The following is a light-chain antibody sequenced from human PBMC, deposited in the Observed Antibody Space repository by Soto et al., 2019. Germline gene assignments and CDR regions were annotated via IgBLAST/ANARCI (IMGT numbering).Light chain of an antibody. J-gene: IGLJ3*02. V-gene: IGLV1-51*01. CDR2: DNN. CDR1: SSNIGKNY. CDR3: GACDSSRRGGGVV. Sequence: QSVLTQPPSVSAAPGQKVTISCSGSSSNIGKNYVSWYQHLPGTAPKLLIYDNNKRPSEIPDRFSGSKSGTSATLGITGLQTGDKADYDCGACDSSRRGGGVVFCGGTKLTVL.